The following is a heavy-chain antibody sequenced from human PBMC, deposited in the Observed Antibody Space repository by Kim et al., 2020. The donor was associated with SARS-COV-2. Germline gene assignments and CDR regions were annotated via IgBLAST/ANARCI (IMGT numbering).Heavy chain of an antibody. CDR2: ISYDGSNK. CDR1: GFTFSSYA. Sequence: GGSLRLSCAASGFTFSSYAMHWVRQAPGKGLEWVAVISYDGSNKYYADSVKGRFTISRDNSKNTLYLQMNSLRAEDTSVYYCARDNYDSSGYYGISYYY. V-gene: IGHV3-30*04. D-gene: IGHD3-22*01. CDR3: ARDNYDSSGYYGISYYY. J-gene: IGHJ6*01.